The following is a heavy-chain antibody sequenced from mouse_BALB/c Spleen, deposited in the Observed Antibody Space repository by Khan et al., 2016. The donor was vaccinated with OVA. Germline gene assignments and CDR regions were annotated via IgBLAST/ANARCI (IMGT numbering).Heavy chain of an antibody. CDR3: TRPPHFSYVLVY. Sequence: QVQLKQSGPELKKPGETVKISCKASGYTFTNYGMNWVKQAPGKALKWMGWISTYTGEPTYADDFKGRFAFSLETSASTAYLQINNPKNEDTATYFCTRPPHFSYVLVYWGQGTSVTVSS. V-gene: IGHV9-3-1*01. J-gene: IGHJ4*01. CDR1: GYTFTNYG. CDR2: ISTYTGEP.